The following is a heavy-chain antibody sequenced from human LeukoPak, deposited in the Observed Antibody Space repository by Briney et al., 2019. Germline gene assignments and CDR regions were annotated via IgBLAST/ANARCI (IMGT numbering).Heavy chain of an antibody. D-gene: IGHD2-2*01. Sequence: PSETLSLTCTVSGYSISSGYYWGWIRQPPGKGLEWIGSIYHSGSTYYNPSLKSRVTISVDTSKNQFSLRLTSVTAADTAVYFCARTLVEPTATDAFDIWGQGTMVTVSS. CDR3: ARTLVEPTATDAFDI. CDR2: IYHSGST. V-gene: IGHV4-38-2*02. CDR1: GYSISSGYY. J-gene: IGHJ3*02.